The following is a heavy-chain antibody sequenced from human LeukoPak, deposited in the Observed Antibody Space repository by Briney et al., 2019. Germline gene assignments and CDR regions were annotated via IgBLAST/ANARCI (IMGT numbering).Heavy chain of an antibody. V-gene: IGHV3-74*01. CDR3: ARESTIFGVVSGYPC. CDR2: INSDGSST. J-gene: IGHJ4*02. Sequence: GGSLRLSCAASGFTFSSYWMPWVRQAPGKGLVWVSRINSDGSSTSYADSVKGRFTISRDNAKNTLYLQMNSLRAEDTAVYYCARESTIFGVVSGYPCWGQGTLVTVSS. D-gene: IGHD3-3*01. CDR1: GFTFSSYW.